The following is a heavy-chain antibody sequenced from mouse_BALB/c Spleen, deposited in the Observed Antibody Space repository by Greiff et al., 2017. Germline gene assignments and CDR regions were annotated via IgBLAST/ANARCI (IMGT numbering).Heavy chain of an antibody. CDR1: GFTFSSYG. J-gene: IGHJ3*01. CDR3: ARGRYDGREFAY. V-gene: IGHV5-6-3*01. D-gene: IGHD2-14*01. CDR2: INRNGGST. Sequence: EVLLVESGGGLVQPGGSLKLSCAASGFTFSSYGMSWVRQTPDKRLELVATINRNGGSTYYPDSVKGRFTISRDNAENTLYLQMSRLKSEDTAMYYCARGRYDGREFAYWGQGTLVTVSA.